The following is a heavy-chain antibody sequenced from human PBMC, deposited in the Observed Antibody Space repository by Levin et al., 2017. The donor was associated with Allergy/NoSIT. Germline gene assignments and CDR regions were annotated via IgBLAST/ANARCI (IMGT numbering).Heavy chain of an antibody. V-gene: IGHV4-31*03. CDR3: ARGHMVLRFLEWLPNWFDP. Sequence: LRLSCTVSGGSISSGGYYWSWIRQHPGKGLEWIGYIYYSGSTYYNPSLKSRVTISVDTSKNQFSLKLSSVTAADTAVYYCARGHMVLRFLEWLPNWFDPWGQGTLVTVSS. D-gene: IGHD3-3*01. CDR2: IYYSGST. CDR1: GGSISSGGYY. J-gene: IGHJ5*02.